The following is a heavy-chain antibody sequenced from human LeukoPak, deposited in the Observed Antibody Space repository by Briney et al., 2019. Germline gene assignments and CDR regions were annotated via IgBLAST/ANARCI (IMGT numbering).Heavy chain of an antibody. CDR3: ARAVEMATGYYGMDV. D-gene: IGHD5-24*01. CDR1: GFTFSSYS. V-gene: IGHV3-21*01. J-gene: IGHJ6*02. Sequence: PGGSLRLSCAASGFTFSSYSMNWVRQAPGKGLEWVSSISSSSSYIYYADSVKGRFTISRDNAKNSLYLQMNSLRAEDTAVYYCARAVEMATGYYGMDVWGQGTTVTVSS. CDR2: ISSSSSYI.